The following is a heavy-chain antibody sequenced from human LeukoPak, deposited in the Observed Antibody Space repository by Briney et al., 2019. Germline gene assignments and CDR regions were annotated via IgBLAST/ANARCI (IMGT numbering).Heavy chain of an antibody. CDR3: ATPPVGFLRYYYYLDV. Sequence: ASVKVSCKASGYTFTGYYMHWVRQAPGQGLEWMGWINPNSGGTNYAQKFQGRVTMTRDTSITTTYMELSRLRSDDTAVYYCATPPVGFLRYYYYLDVWGKGTTITVSS. J-gene: IGHJ6*03. CDR1: GYTFTGYY. CDR2: INPNSGGT. D-gene: IGHD2/OR15-2a*01. V-gene: IGHV1-2*02.